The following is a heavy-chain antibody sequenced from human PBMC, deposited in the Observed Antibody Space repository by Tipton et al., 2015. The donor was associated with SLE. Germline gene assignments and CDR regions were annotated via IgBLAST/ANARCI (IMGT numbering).Heavy chain of an antibody. CDR1: GDSVSSNSAA. D-gene: IGHD4-23*01. CDR2: TYYRSKWYN. V-gene: IGHV6-1*01. CDR3: AREQYGGNSENAFDI. J-gene: IGHJ3*02. Sequence: LRLSCAISGDSVSSNSAAWNWIRQSPSRGLEWLGRTYYRSKWYNDYAVSVKSRITINPDTSKNQFSLQLNSVTPEDTAVYYCAREQYGGNSENAFDIWGQGAMVNVSS.